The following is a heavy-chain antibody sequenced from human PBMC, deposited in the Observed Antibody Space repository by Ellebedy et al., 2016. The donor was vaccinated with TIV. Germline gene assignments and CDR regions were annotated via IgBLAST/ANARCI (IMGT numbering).Heavy chain of an antibody. CDR2: ISYSWGT. D-gene: IGHD2-2*01. Sequence: MPSETLSLTCTVSGGSISSSPYHWGWIRQPPGKGLEWIGSISYSWGTYYSPSLKSRVTISVDTSKNHFSLNLTSVTAADTAVYYCGWDCSSTSCRGGYWGRGTLVTVSS. J-gene: IGHJ4*02. CDR1: GGSISSSPYH. CDR3: GWDCSSTSCRGGY. V-gene: IGHV4-39*02.